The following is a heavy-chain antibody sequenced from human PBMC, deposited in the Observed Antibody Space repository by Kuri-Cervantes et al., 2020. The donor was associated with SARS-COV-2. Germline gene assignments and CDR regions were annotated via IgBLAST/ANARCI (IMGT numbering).Heavy chain of an antibody. V-gene: IGHV3-7*01. J-gene: IGHJ4*02. D-gene: IGHD6-13*01. CDR1: GFTFSSYW. CDR2: IKQDGSEK. Sequence: GESLKISCAASGFTFSSYWMSWVRQAPGKGLEWVANIKQDGSEKYYVDSVKGRFTISRDNAKNSLYLQMNSLRAEDTAVYYCARGLRGSSWYGYWGQGTLVTVSS. CDR3: ARGLRGSSWYGY.